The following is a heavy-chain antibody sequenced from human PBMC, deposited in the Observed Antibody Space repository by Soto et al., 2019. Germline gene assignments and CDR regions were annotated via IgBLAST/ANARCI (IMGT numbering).Heavy chain of an antibody. CDR3: ARLGYSGYDEGARFDY. V-gene: IGHV4-39*01. J-gene: IGHJ4*02. D-gene: IGHD5-12*01. Sequence: PSETLSLTCTVSGGSISSSSYYWGWIRQPPGKGLEWIGSIYYSGSTYYNPSLKSRVTISVDTSKNQFSLKLSSVTAADTAVYYCARLGYSGYDEGARFDYWGQGTLVTVSS. CDR1: GGSISSSSYY. CDR2: IYYSGST.